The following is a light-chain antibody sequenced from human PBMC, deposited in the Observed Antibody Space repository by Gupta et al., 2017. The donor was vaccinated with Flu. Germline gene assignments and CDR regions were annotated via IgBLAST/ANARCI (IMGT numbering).Light chain of an antibody. Sequence: TSDGGGFNSLSWYQHPPGNAPKLIIYNVNQLPSGVPDRFSGSKSGTTASLTVSVLQAEDDAYYYCCSYAGSNQYLFGGGTKVTVL. V-gene: IGLV2-8*01. J-gene: IGLJ2*01. CDR1: TSDGGGFNS. CDR2: NVN. CDR3: CSYAGSNQYL.